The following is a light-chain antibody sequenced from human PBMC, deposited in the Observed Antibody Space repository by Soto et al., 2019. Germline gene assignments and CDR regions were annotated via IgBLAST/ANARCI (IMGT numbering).Light chain of an antibody. CDR2: GAS. CDR3: QHYSNWLS. Sequence: EIVLTQSPATLSVSPGDRVTLSCRASQSVGSTLAWYQQKPGQPPRLLIRGASTRATGAPARFGGSGSGTEFTLTIHSLQSEDFAVYFCQHYSNWLSFGGGTKVEI. V-gene: IGKV3-15*01. J-gene: IGKJ4*01. CDR1: QSVGST.